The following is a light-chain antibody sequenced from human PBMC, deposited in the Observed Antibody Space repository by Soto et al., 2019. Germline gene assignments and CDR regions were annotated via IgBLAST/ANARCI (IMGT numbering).Light chain of an antibody. CDR1: NSNIGAGYD. CDR3: QSYDSSLSGFYV. Sequence: QSVLTQPPSVSGAPGQRVTISCTGSNSNIGAGYDVHWYQQLPGRAPKLLIYANSNRPSGVPDRFSGSRSGTSASLAITGLEAEDEADYYCQSYDSSLSGFYVFGTGTKVTVL. V-gene: IGLV1-40*01. J-gene: IGLJ1*01. CDR2: ANS.